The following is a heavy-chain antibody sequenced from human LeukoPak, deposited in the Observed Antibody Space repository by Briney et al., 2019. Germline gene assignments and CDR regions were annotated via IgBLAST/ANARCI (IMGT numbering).Heavy chain of an antibody. CDR2: ISSSSSYI. CDR1: GFTFSSYW. D-gene: IGHD1-1*01. J-gene: IGHJ4*02. Sequence: GGSLRLSCAASGFTFSSYWMSWVRQAPGKGLEWVSSISSSSSYIYYADSVKGRFTISRDNAKNSLYLQMNSLRAEDTAVYYCARVIGGQLERRWDFDYWGQGTLVTVSS. V-gene: IGHV3-21*01. CDR3: ARVIGGQLERRWDFDY.